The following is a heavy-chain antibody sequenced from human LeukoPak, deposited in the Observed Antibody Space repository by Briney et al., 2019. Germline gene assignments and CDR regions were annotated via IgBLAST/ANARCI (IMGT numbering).Heavy chain of an antibody. V-gene: IGHV3-64*01. CDR1: AFAFSSDA. J-gene: IGHJ4*02. CDR2: ISGNGGNT. CDR3: ARDSCSGDRCWRYFVN. Sequence: GRSLRLSRAAAAFAFSSDAMHWVRQAPGEGKEYVSAISGNGGNTFYANSVKGRFTISRDNSKNTLYLQMGSLKPEDMAVYYCARDSCSGDRCWRYFVNWGQGTLVTVSS. D-gene: IGHD2-15*01.